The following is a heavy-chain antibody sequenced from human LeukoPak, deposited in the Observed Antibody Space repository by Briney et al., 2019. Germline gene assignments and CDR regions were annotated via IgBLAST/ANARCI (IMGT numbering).Heavy chain of an antibody. Sequence: GGALRLSCAASGVTFSSDGMHGVRQAPGEGLEWVAVISYEGSNKYYADYVKDRFTISRDNSTNTLYLQMHRLRAEDTAVYHCARIAVAGPYYDSSGYTPPDYWGQGTLVTVSS. D-gene: IGHD3-22*01. CDR3: ARIAVAGPYYDSSGYTPPDY. CDR2: ISYEGSNK. V-gene: IGHV3-30*03. J-gene: IGHJ4*02. CDR1: GVTFSSDG.